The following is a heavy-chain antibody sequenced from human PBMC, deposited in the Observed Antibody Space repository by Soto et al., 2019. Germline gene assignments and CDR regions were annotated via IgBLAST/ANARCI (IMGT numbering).Heavy chain of an antibody. Sequence: GGSLRLSCSASGFTFSSYSMHWVRQAPGKGLEFVAVIRNNGISTYYADSVKGRFTISRDNSNNTVSLQMRSLRREDTAVYYCVKGGTSVSSAGFDYWGLGTLVTVSS. CDR2: IRNNGIST. D-gene: IGHD3-22*01. CDR3: VKGGTSVSSAGFDY. J-gene: IGHJ4*02. CDR1: GFTFSSYS. V-gene: IGHV3-64D*06.